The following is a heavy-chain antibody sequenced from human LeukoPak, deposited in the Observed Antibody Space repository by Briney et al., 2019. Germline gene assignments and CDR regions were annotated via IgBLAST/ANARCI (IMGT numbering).Heavy chain of an antibody. CDR1: GGSISSYY. J-gene: IGHJ4*02. V-gene: IGHV4-4*07. D-gene: IGHD5-18*01. CDR3: ARERWGYSYGYGTYYFDY. Sequence: SETLSLTCTVSGGSISSYYWSWIRQPAGKGLEWIGRIYTSGSTNYNPSLKSRVTMSVDTSKNQFSLKLSSVIAADTAVYYCARERWGYSYGYGTYYFDYWGQGTLVTVSS. CDR2: IYTSGST.